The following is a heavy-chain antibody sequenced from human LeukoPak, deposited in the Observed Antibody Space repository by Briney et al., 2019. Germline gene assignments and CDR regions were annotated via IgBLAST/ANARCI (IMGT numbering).Heavy chain of an antibody. CDR2: INPNSGGT. CDR1: GYTFTGYY. V-gene: IGHV1-2*02. Sequence: ASVKVSCKASGYTFTGYYMHWVRQAPGQGLEWMGWINPNSGGTNYAQKFQGRVTMTRDTSISTAYMELSRLRSDDTAVYYCARGGGGIAAAGTTGYYYYMDVWGKGTTVTVSS. CDR3: ARGGGGIAAAGTTGYYYYMDV. J-gene: IGHJ6*03. D-gene: IGHD6-13*01.